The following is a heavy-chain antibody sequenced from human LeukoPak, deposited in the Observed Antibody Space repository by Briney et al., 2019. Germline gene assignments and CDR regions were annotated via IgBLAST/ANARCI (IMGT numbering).Heavy chain of an antibody. Sequence: GGSLRLSCAASGFTFSSYSMNWVRQAPGKGLEWVSSISSSSSYIYYADSVKGRFTISRDNAKNSLYLQMNSLRAEDTAVYYCAPDYGDYTVSHMVPWGQGTLVTVSS. CDR3: APDYGDYTVSHMVP. D-gene: IGHD4-17*01. V-gene: IGHV3-21*04. J-gene: IGHJ5*02. CDR2: ISSSSSYI. CDR1: GFTFSSYS.